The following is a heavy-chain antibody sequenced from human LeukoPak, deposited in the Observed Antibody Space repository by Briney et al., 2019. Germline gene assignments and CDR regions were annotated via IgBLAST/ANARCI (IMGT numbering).Heavy chain of an antibody. CDR3: ARQKAVGVNWFDP. V-gene: IGHV4-34*01. D-gene: IGHD3-10*01. Sequence: SETLSLTCAVDGGSFSGFYWSWIRQTPGKGLEWIGSIYYSGSTYYNPSLKSRVTISVDTSKNQFSLKLSSVTAADTAVYYCARQKAVGVNWFDPWGQGTLVTVSS. J-gene: IGHJ5*02. CDR2: IYYSGST. CDR1: GGSFSGFY.